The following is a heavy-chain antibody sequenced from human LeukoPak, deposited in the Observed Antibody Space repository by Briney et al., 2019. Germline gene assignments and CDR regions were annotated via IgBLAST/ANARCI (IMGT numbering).Heavy chain of an antibody. V-gene: IGHV3-23*01. J-gene: IGHJ4*02. CDR1: GFTFSDYY. D-gene: IGHD6-13*01. Sequence: PGGSLRLSCAASGFTFSDYYMSWIRQAPGKGLEWVSGISSSGGSTDYADSVKGRFTVSRDNSKSTLYLQMNSLRAEDTAVYYCVKDVYTSSRNFDYWGQGTLVTVSS. CDR3: VKDVYTSSRNFDY. CDR2: ISSSGGST.